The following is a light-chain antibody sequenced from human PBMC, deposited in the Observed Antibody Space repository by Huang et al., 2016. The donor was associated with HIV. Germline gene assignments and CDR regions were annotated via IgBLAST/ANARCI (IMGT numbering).Light chain of an antibody. V-gene: IGKV1-33*01. CDR1: QDIANY. Sequence: DIQMTQSPSSLSASVGDRVTISCQSSQDIANYLTWYQQKPGQAPKLLIYDASTLQTGVPSRFSGSGSGTDFSFTISSLQPEDIATYYCQQYDSLPPWTFGQGTKVEIQ. J-gene: IGKJ1*01. CDR3: QQYDSLPPWT. CDR2: DAS.